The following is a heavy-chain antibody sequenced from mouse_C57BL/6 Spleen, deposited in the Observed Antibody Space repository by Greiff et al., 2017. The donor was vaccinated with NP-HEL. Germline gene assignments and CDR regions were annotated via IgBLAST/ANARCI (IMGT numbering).Heavy chain of an antibody. CDR1: GYTFTSYW. V-gene: IGHV1-64*01. Sequence: VQLQQPGAELVKPGASVKLSCKASGYTFTSYWMHWVKKRPGQGLEWIGMIHPNSGSTNYNEKFKSKATLTVDKSSSTAYMQLSSLTSEDSAVYYCAFYYGNYNYAMDYWGQGTSVTVSS. CDR3: AFYYGNYNYAMDY. J-gene: IGHJ4*01. CDR2: IHPNSGST. D-gene: IGHD2-1*01.